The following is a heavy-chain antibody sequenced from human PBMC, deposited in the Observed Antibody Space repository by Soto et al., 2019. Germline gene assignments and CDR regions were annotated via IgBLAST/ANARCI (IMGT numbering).Heavy chain of an antibody. J-gene: IGHJ4*02. D-gene: IGHD3-22*01. Sequence: SETLSLTCTVSGGSISSGGYYWSWIRQHPGKGLESIGYLYYGRSANYNPSLKSRVTLSVDTSTNQCSLTLSSMTAADTAVYYCALRSMAVVPEYWGQGTLVT. CDR2: LYYGRSA. CDR3: ALRSMAVVPEY. CDR1: GGSISSGGYY. V-gene: IGHV4-61*08.